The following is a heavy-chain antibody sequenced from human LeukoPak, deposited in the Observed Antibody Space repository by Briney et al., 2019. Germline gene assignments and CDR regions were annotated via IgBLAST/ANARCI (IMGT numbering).Heavy chain of an antibody. CDR2: IMESRNET. Sequence: PRGSLRLSCEPSGFTSSSYWKSWVRQAPGKGLEWVAHIMESRNETDYVDSVKGRFTISRDNAKNSLYLQNNSLRAEDRAVYYCATDHHSYSVYGWGHGVTVT. J-gene: IGHJ6*01. CDR1: GFTSSSYW. CDR3: ATDHHSYSVYG. V-gene: IGHV3-7*04.